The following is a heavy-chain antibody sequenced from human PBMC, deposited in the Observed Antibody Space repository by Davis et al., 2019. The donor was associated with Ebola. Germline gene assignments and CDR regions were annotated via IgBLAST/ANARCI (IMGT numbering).Heavy chain of an antibody. D-gene: IGHD4-17*01. CDR2: INTDGTRT. CDR3: ARSYGRYYYYGMDV. Sequence: HTGGSLRPSCPPSGSTSDDYAMHWVRQVPGKGLVWVSRINTDGTRTSYADSVKGRFTISRDNSKNTLYLQMNSLRAEDTAVYYCARSYGRYYYYGMDVWGQGTTVTVSS. CDR1: GSTSDDYA. V-gene: IGHV3-74*01. J-gene: IGHJ6*02.